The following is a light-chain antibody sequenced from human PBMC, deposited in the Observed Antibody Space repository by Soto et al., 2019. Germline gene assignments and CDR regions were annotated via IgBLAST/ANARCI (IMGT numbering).Light chain of an antibody. V-gene: IGLV2-11*01. CDR1: SSDVGGYNS. J-gene: IGLJ1*01. Sequence: SALAQPRPVSGAPGSSVSPSRTGTSSDVGGYNSVSWYQQHPGKVPKLMIYDVNKRPSGVPDRFSGSKSGNTASLTISGLQAEDEADYYCCSYAGSYTYVFGSGTKVTVL. CDR2: DVN. CDR3: CSYAGSYTYV.